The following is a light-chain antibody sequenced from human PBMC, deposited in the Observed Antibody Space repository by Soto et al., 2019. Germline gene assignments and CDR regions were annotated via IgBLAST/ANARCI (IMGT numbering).Light chain of an antibody. CDR1: QSVSSY. CDR2: DAS. CDR3: QQYTGPPTT. V-gene: IGKV3-11*01. Sequence: EIVLYQAPATLSLSPGERATLSCRASQSVSSYLAWYQQKPGQAPRLLIYDASNRATGIPARFSGSGSGTDFTLTISSLEPEDSAVYFCQQYTGPPTTFGQGRRLEIK. J-gene: IGKJ5*01.